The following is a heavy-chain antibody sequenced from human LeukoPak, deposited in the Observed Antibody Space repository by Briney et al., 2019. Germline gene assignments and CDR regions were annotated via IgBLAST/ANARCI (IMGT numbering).Heavy chain of an antibody. CDR1: GFTFSSYG. J-gene: IGHJ6*03. Sequence: GGSLRLSCAASGFTFSSYGMSWVRQAPGKGLEWVSAISGSGGSTYYADSVKGRFTISRDNSKNTLYLQMNSLRAEDTAVYYCARVADYYYYYMDVWGKGTTVTVSS. D-gene: IGHD6-19*01. CDR2: ISGSGGST. CDR3: ARVADYYYYYMDV. V-gene: IGHV3-23*01.